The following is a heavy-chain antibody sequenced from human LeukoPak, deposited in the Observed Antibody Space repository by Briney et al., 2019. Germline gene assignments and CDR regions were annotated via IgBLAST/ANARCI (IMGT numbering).Heavy chain of an antibody. CDR1: GYTFTSYD. J-gene: IGHJ3*02. CDR2: MNPNGGNT. V-gene: IGHV1-8*01. CDR3: ARPIRYFDWLLTRSDAFDI. Sequence: ASVKLSCKASGYTFTSYDINWVRQATGQGLEWMGWMNPNGGNTGYAQKFQGRVTMARNNSISTAYMELSSLRSEDTAVYYGARPIRYFDWLLTRSDAFDIWGQGTMVTVSS. D-gene: IGHD3-9*01.